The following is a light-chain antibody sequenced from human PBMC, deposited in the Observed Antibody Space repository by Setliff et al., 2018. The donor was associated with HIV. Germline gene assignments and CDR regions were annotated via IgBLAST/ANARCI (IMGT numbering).Light chain of an antibody. CDR3: QQYYSALPT. CDR1: QSVLYTSNNNNY. Sequence: DIVMTHSPDPLAASLGERATINCKSSQSVLYTSNNNNYLAWYQQKAGQPPTLLIYWASTRESGVPDRFSGSGSGTDFTLTISSLQAEDVAVYYCQQYYSALPTFGQGTKVDIK. J-gene: IGKJ1*01. V-gene: IGKV4-1*01. CDR2: WAS.